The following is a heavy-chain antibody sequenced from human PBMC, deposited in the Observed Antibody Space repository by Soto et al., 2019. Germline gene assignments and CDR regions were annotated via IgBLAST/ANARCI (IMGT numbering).Heavy chain of an antibody. CDR1: GITVGNNY. CDR2: TYSGGVT. J-gene: IGHJ4*02. Sequence: EVRLVESGGGLVQPGGSLRLSCAASGITVGNNYMSWVRQAPGKGLEWVSVTYSGGVTRYADSVKGRFTMSRDSTKNTVYLQMYSLRPEDTAVYFCARNVPVTALGYRGQGSLVTVSS. CDR3: ARNVPVTALGY. V-gene: IGHV3-66*01. D-gene: IGHD4-17*01.